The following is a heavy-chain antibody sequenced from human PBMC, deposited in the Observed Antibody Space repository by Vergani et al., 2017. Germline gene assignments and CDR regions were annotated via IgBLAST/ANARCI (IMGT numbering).Heavy chain of an antibody. CDR3: ASSNYYDSSGLPDD. Sequence: EVQLVPSGAEVKTPGESLKISCKGSGYSFTSYWIGWVRQMPGKGLGWVGIIYPGDSDTSYSPSFQGQVTISADKSISTAYLQWSSLKASDTAMYYCASSNYYDSSGLPDDWGQGTLVTVSS. J-gene: IGHJ4*02. CDR2: IYPGDSDT. CDR1: GYSFTSYW. D-gene: IGHD3-22*01. V-gene: IGHV5-51*01.